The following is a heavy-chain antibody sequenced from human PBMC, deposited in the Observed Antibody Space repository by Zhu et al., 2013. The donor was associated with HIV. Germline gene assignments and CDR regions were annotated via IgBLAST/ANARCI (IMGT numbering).Heavy chain of an antibody. CDR3: ATQFAIPWAFDI. V-gene: IGHV1-69*06. Sequence: QVQLVQSGAEVKKPGASVKVSCKASGGTFSSYAISWVRQAPGQGLEWMGGIIPIFGTANYAQKFQGRVTMTEDTSTDTAYMELSSLRSEDTAVYYCATQFAIPWAFDIWGQGTMVTVSS. D-gene: IGHD2-21*01. J-gene: IGHJ3*02. CDR2: IIPIFGTA. CDR1: GGTFSSYA.